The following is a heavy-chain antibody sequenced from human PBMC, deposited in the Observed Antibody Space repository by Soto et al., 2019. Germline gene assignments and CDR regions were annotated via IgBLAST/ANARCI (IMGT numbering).Heavy chain of an antibody. D-gene: IGHD3-16*01. CDR2: ISAYNGNT. J-gene: IGHJ4*02. Sequence: QVQLVQSGAEVKKPGASVKVSCKASGYTFTSYGITWVRQAPGQGLEWMGWISAYNGNTNYAQKLQGRVTMTTDTSTSTAYMELRSLRSDDTAVYYCARDGESYDYVWGSFGADYWGQGTLVTVSS. CDR3: ARDGESYDYVWGSFGADY. CDR1: GYTFTSYG. V-gene: IGHV1-18*01.